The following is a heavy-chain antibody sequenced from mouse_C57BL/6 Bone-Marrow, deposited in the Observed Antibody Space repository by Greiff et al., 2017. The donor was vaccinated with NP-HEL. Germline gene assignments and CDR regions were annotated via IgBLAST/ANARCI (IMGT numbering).Heavy chain of an antibody. J-gene: IGHJ4*01. D-gene: IGHD2-4*01. Sequence: QVQLQQPGAELVMPGASVKLSCKASGYTFTSYWMHWVKQRPGQGLEWIGEIDPSDSYTNYNQKFKGKSTLTVDKSSSTAYMQLSSLTSEDSAVYFCARELIYYDYDDYAMDYRGQGTSVTVSS. CDR2: IDPSDSYT. CDR1: GYTFTSYW. V-gene: IGHV1-69*01. CDR3: ARELIYYDYDDYAMDY.